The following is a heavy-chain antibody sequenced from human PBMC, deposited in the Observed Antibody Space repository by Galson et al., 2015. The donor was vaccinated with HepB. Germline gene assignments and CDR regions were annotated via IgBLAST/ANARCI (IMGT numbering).Heavy chain of an antibody. CDR2: INHSGST. CDR1: GGSFSGYY. V-gene: IGHV4-34*01. CDR3: ARADGSGSVYYYGMDV. J-gene: IGHJ6*02. Sequence: TLSLTCAVYGGSFSGYYWSWIRQPPGKGLEWIGEINHSGSTNYNPSLKSRVTISVDTSKNQFSLKLSSVTAADTAVYYCARADGSGSVYYYGMDVWGQGTTVTVSS. D-gene: IGHD3-10*01.